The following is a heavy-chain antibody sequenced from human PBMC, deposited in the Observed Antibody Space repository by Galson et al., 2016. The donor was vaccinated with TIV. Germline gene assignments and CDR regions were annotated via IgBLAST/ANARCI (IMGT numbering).Heavy chain of an antibody. Sequence: SLRLSCAASGFIFSNAWMSWVRQAPGKGLEWVGRIKSNFDGGTTDYAEPVKGRFTISRHDSKNTLFLQMNRPKTEDTAVYYCTTELGYCSGGYCYYFDYWGQGTLVTVSS. D-gene: IGHD2-15*01. CDR3: TTELGYCSGGYCYYFDY. J-gene: IGHJ4*02. V-gene: IGHV3-15*01. CDR1: GFIFSNAW. CDR2: IKSNFDGGTT.